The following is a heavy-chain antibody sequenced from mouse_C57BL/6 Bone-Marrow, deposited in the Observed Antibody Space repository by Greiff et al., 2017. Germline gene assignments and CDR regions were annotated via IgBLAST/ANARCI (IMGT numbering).Heavy chain of an antibody. V-gene: IGHV5-4*01. CDR1: GFTFSSYA. J-gene: IGHJ2*01. CDR3: ARDRINGTLFDY. D-gene: IGHD2-1*01. Sequence: EVKLVESGGGLVKPGGSLKLSCAASGFTFSSYAMSWVRQTPEKRLEWVATLSDGGSYTYYPDNVKGRFTISRDNANNNLYLQMSHLKSEDTAVYYCARDRINGTLFDYWGQGTTVTVSA. CDR2: LSDGGSYT.